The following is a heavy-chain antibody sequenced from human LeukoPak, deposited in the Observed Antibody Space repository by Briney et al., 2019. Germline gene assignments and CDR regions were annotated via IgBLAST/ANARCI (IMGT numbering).Heavy chain of an antibody. J-gene: IGHJ5*02. CDR1: GFTFSSYG. CDR2: ISYDGSNK. Sequence: GGSLRLSCAASGFTFSSYGMHWVRQAPGEGLEWVAVISYDGSNKYYADSVKRRFTISRDNSKNTLYLQMNSPRAEDTAVYYCAKDWDFWSGYYTRGILDPWGQGTLVTVSS. D-gene: IGHD3-3*01. V-gene: IGHV3-30*18. CDR3: AKDWDFWSGYYTRGILDP.